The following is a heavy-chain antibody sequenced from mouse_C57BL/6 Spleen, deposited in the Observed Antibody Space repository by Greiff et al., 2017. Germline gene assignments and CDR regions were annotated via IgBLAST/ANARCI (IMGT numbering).Heavy chain of an antibody. CDR3: ASYYYGSPWFAY. D-gene: IGHD1-1*01. CDR2: IYPGDGDT. Sequence: QVHVKQSGAELVKPGASVKISCKASGYAFSSYWMNWVKQRPGKGLEWIGQIYPGDGDTNYNGKFKGKATLTADKSSSTAYMQLSSLTSEDSAVYFCASYYYGSPWFAYWGQGTLVTVSA. V-gene: IGHV1-80*01. CDR1: GYAFSSYW. J-gene: IGHJ3*01.